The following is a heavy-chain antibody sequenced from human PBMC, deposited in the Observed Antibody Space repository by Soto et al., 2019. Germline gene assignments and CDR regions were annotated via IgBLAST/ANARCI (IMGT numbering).Heavy chain of an antibody. V-gene: IGHV4-59*08. Sequence: QVQLQESGPGLVKPSETLSLTCTVSGGSISSYYWSWIRQPPGKGLEWIGYIYYSGSTNYNPSLRIRVTISVDTSKNQFSLKLSSVTAADTAVYYCARFAYSPSGGWFDPWGQGTLVTVSS. CDR2: IYYSGST. CDR1: GGSISSYY. D-gene: IGHD3-16*01. J-gene: IGHJ5*02. CDR3: ARFAYSPSGGWFDP.